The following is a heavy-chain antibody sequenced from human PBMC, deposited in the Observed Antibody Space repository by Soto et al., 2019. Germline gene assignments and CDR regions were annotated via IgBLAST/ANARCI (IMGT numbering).Heavy chain of an antibody. J-gene: IGHJ6*02. V-gene: IGHV4-34*01. CDR2: INHSGST. CDR3: ARGGVGDDILTGYYYYYYGMDV. CDR1: GGSFSGYY. D-gene: IGHD3-9*01. Sequence: PSETLSLTCAVYGGSFSGYYWSWIRQPPGKGLEWIGEINHSGSTNYNPSLKSRVTISVDTSKNQFSPKLSSVTAADTAVYYCARGGVGDDILTGYYYYYYGMDVWGQGTTVPVS.